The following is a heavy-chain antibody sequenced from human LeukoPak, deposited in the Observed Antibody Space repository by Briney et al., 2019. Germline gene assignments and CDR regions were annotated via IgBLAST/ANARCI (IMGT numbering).Heavy chain of an antibody. D-gene: IGHD6-19*01. Sequence: PGGSLRLSCASSGFTFSDYYMSWIRPAPGEGLEWVSYISTSSDYTKYADSVKGRFTISRGNAKNSLYLQMNSLRAEDTAVYYCTRVVSSGSPLDYWGQGTLVTVSS. CDR1: GFTFSDYY. CDR3: TRVVSSGSPLDY. J-gene: IGHJ4*02. CDR2: ISTSSDYT. V-gene: IGHV3-11*03.